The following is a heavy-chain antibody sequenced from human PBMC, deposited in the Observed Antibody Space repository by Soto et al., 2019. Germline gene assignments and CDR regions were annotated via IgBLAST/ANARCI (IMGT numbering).Heavy chain of an antibody. D-gene: IGHD2-8*01. V-gene: IGHV4-39*01. CDR1: GGSIGSNDHY. Sequence: SETLSLTCTVAGGSIGSNDHYWGWIRRPPGKGLEWIASISYSGNTYYAPSLKSRVTISADTSKNQFSLKLSSVTAADTAIYYCARHLTYFPFHFWGQGIPVTVSS. CDR2: ISYSGNT. CDR3: ARHLTYFPFHF. J-gene: IGHJ4*02.